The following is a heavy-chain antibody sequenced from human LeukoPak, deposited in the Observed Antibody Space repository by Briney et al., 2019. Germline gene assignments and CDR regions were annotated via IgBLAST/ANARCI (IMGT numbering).Heavy chain of an antibody. J-gene: IGHJ4*02. CDR3: ARDPYGDYGEVE. D-gene: IGHD4-17*01. CDR2: FDPEDGET. Sequence: ASVKVSCKVSGYTLTELSMHWVRQAPGKGLEWMGGFDPEDGETIYAQKFQGRVTMTEDTSTDTAYMELSSLRSDDTAVYYCARDPYGDYGEVEWGQGTLVTVSS. CDR1: GYTLTELS. V-gene: IGHV1-24*01.